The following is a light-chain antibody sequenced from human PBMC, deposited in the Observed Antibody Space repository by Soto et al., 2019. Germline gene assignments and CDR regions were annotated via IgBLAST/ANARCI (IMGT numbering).Light chain of an antibody. CDR2: EVS. CDR1: SSDVGGYNY. CDR3: SSYTSSSIDYV. J-gene: IGLJ1*01. Sequence: QSALTQPASVSGSPGQSITISCTGTSSDVGGYNYVSWYQKHPGKAPKLMIYEVSNRPSGVSNRFSGSKSGNTASLTISGLQAEYEADYYCSSYTSSSIDYVFGTGTKVTVL. V-gene: IGLV2-14*01.